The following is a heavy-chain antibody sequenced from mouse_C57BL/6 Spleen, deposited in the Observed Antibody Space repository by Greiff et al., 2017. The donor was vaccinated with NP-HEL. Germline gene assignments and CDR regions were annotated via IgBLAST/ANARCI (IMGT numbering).Heavy chain of an antibody. J-gene: IGHJ3*01. CDR2: INPNNGGT. CDR1: GYTFTDYN. D-gene: IGHD2-4*01. V-gene: IGHV1-18*01. Sequence: EVQLQQSGPELLKPGASVKIPCKASGYTFTDYNMDWVKQSHGKSLEWIGDINPNNGGTIYNQKFKGKATLTVDKSSSTAYMELRSLTSEDTAVYYCARFDYDRFAYWGQGTLVTVSA. CDR3: ARFDYDRFAY.